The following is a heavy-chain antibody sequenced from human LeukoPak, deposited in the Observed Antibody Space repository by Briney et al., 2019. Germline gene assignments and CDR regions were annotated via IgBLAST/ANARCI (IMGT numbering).Heavy chain of an antibody. CDR1: GFTFSNYA. V-gene: IGHV3-23*01. Sequence: GGSLRLSCAASGFTFSNYAMTWVRQAPGKGLEWVSGISGSGATTYYTESVQGRFTISRDNSKNTLYLQMNSLRAEDTAVYYCARHQRYCSSTSCSSEWFDPWGQGTLVTVSS. J-gene: IGHJ5*02. CDR2: ISGSGATT. D-gene: IGHD2-2*01. CDR3: ARHQRYCSSTSCSSEWFDP.